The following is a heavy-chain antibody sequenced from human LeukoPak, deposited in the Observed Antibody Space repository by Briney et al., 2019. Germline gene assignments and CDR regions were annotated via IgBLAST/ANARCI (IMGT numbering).Heavy chain of an antibody. CDR1: GFTFSTYG. D-gene: IGHD2-2*01. V-gene: IGHV3-21*01. CDR3: ARDSAGCRSTSCYGY. Sequence: KSGRSLRLSCAASGFTFSTYGMHWVRQAPGKGLEWVSSIGSSGTYIYYEDSVKGRFTISRDNAKNSLYLQMNSLRAEDTAVYYCARDSAGCRSTSCYGYWGQGTLVTVSS. J-gene: IGHJ4*02. CDR2: IGSSGTYI.